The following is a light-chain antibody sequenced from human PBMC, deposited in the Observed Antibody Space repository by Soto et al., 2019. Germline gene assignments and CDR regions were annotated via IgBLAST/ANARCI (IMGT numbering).Light chain of an antibody. CDR1: GGLLHSNGYNF. CDR3: MQGLQNPPT. CDR2: LGS. V-gene: IGKV2-28*01. J-gene: IGKJ5*01. Sequence: DIGMTQSPRSLPVTPGEPAAISCRSSGGLLHSNGYNFLDWYLQKPGKSPQVXIYLGSSRSSGVPERFSGSGSGTDFTLKIDRVEAEDVGTYHCMQGLQNPPTFGQGTRLEIK.